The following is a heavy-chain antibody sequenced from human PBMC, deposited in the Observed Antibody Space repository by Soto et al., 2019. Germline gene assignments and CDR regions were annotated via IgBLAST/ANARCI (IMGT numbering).Heavy chain of an antibody. V-gene: IGHV4-31*03. J-gene: IGHJ5*02. CDR1: GGSISSGGYY. CDR2: IYYSGST. CDR3: PTRGCSSTSWCKNWLGT. D-gene: IGHD2-2*01. Sequence: PSETLSLTCTVSGGSISSGGYYWSWIPQHPGKGLEWVGYIYYSGSTYYNPSLKSRVTISVDTSKNQFSLKLRSVTAADMAVYYCPTRGCSSTSWCKNWLGTWGARALVTVSS.